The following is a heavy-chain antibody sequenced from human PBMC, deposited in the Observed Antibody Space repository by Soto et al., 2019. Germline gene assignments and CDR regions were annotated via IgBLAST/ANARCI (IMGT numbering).Heavy chain of an antibody. D-gene: IGHD3-9*01. CDR2: ISFSGAT. V-gene: IGHV4-59*01. CDR1: GVSITSYL. Sequence: PSETLSLTCTVSGVSITSYLWSWIRQTPGKGLDWIASISFSGATYSNPSLKDRAALSVDTSENHLPLTLNSVTSADTAVYFYARERGDGSNRYSGSWGQGNQVTVSS. J-gene: IGHJ5*02. CDR3: ARERGDGSNRYSGS.